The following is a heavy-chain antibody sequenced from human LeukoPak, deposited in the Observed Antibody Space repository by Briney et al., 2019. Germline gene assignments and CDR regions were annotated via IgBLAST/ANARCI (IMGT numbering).Heavy chain of an antibody. J-gene: IGHJ4*02. CDR2: ITNSGETM. CDR1: GFTFSSYE. CDR3: AESPWYGY. V-gene: IGHV3-48*03. D-gene: IGHD6-13*01. Sequence: GGSLRLSCAASGFTFSSYEMSWVRQAPGKGLEWVSYITNSGETMYYADSVKGRFTISRDNAKNTLYQQMNSLRIEDTAVYYCAESPWYGYWGQGTLVTVSS.